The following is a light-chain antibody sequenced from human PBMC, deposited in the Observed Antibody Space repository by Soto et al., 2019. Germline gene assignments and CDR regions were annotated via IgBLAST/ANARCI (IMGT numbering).Light chain of an antibody. CDR1: QSISTW. CDR2: KAS. V-gene: IGKV1-5*03. CDR3: QQYDNYSKT. J-gene: IGKJ1*01. Sequence: DIQMTQSPSTLCASVGDRVTISCRASQSISTWLAWYQQKPGKAPKLLIYKASTLESGVPSRFSGSGSGTEFTLTISSLQPDDFATYYCQQYDNYSKTFGQGTKVDIK.